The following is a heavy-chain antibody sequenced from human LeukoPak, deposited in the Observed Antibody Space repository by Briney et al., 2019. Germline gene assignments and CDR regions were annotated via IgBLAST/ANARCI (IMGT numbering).Heavy chain of an antibody. Sequence: ASVKVSCKASGYTFTSYGISWVRQAPGQGLEWMGWISAYNGNTNYAQKLQGRVTMTTDTSTSTAYMELRSLRSDDTAVYYCARSSDDFWSGYYTPPDYWGQGTLVTVSS. CDR2: ISAYNGNT. CDR1: GYTFTSYG. V-gene: IGHV1-18*01. J-gene: IGHJ4*02. CDR3: ARSSDDFWSGYYTPPDY. D-gene: IGHD3-3*01.